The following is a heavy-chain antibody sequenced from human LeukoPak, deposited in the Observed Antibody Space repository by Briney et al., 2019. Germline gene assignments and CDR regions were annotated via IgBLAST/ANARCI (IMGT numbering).Heavy chain of an antibody. CDR2: ISGSGGST. CDR3: AKPGYYDSSGYYLFDAFDI. V-gene: IGHV3-23*01. CDR1: GFTFSSYA. J-gene: IGHJ3*02. D-gene: IGHD3-22*01. Sequence: GGSLRLSCAASGFTFSSYAMSWVRQAPGKGLEWVSAISGSGGSTYYADSVKGRFTISRDNSKNTLYLQMNSLRAEDTAVYYCAKPGYYDSSGYYLFDAFDIWGQGTMVTVSS.